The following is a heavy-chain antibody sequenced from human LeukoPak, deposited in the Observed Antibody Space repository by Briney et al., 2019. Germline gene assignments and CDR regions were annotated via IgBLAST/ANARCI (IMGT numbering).Heavy chain of an antibody. CDR2: IYTGGST. CDR1: GFTVSSNY. V-gene: IGHV3-53*01. D-gene: IGHD6-25*01. J-gene: IGHJ4*02. Sequence: GGSLRLSCAASGFTVSSNYMSWVRQAPGKGLEWVSVIYTGGSTYYADSVKGRFTISRDNAKNSLYLQMNSLRAEDTAVYYCARDLSAAFDYWGQGTLVTVSS. CDR3: ARDLSAAFDY.